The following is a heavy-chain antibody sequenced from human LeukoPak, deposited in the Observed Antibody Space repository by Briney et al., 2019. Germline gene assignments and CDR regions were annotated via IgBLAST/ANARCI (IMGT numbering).Heavy chain of an antibody. CDR2: VSYDGVET. V-gene: IGHV3-30*18. CDR3: TKDHDGMHA. J-gene: IGHJ6*02. Sequence: GGSLRLSCAASGFTFRSCGMHWVRQAPGKGLEWVAVVSYDGVETHYADSVKGRFTIARDNSKNTLSLQMNSLRVEDTAVYYCTKDHDGMHAWGQGTTVTVSS. CDR1: GFTFRSCG.